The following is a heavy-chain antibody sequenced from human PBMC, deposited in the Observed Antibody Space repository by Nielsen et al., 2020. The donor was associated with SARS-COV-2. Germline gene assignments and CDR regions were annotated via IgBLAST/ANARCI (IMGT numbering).Heavy chain of an antibody. J-gene: IGHJ4*02. V-gene: IGHV4-31*03. Sequence: SETLSLTCTVSGGSISSGGYYWSWIRQHPGKGLEWIGYIYYSGSTYYNPSLKSRVTISVDTSKNQFSLKLSSVTAADTAVYYCARGRARSYSSSWSRSGIYFDYWGQGTLVTVSS. CDR3: ARGRARSYSSSWSRSGIYFDY. D-gene: IGHD6-13*01. CDR1: GGSISSGGYY. CDR2: IYYSGST.